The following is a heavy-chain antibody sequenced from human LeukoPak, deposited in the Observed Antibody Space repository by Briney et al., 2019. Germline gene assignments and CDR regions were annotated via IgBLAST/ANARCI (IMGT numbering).Heavy chain of an antibody. CDR1: GFTFSSYG. CDR3: AKDYTQSSSWLTLYYYYYYMDV. D-gene: IGHD6-13*01. J-gene: IGHJ6*03. Sequence: QTGGSLRLSCAASGFTFSSYGMHWVRQAPGKGLEWLSYISTSSSDRYYADSVQGRFTISRDNAKNSLFLHMNSLRAEDTAVYYCAKDYTQSSSWLTLYYYYYYMDVWGKGTTVTVSS. CDR2: ISTSSSDR. V-gene: IGHV3-48*04.